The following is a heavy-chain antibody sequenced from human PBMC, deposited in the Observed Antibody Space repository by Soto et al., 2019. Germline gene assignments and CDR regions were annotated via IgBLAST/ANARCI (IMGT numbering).Heavy chain of an antibody. CDR3: ARDQFEFLEWLLYFDY. V-gene: IGHV1-18*01. CDR2: ISAYNGNT. J-gene: IGHJ4*02. CDR1: GYTFTSYG. D-gene: IGHD3-3*01. Sequence: QVQLVQSGAEVKKPGASVKVSCKASGYTFTSYGISWVRQAPGQGLEWMGWISAYNGNTNYAQKLQGRVTMTTDTSTSTGYMELRSLRSDDTAVYYCARDQFEFLEWLLYFDYWGQGTLVTVSS.